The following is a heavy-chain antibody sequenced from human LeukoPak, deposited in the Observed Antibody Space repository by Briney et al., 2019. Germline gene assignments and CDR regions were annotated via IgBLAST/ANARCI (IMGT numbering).Heavy chain of an antibody. Sequence: SETLSHTCTVSGGSISSYYWSWIRQPPGKGLEWIGDIYYSGSTNYNPSLKSRVTISVDTSKNQFSLRLSSVTAADTAVYYSARLASGSYGPLTPFDYWAREPWSPSPQ. J-gene: IGHJ4*02. V-gene: IGHV4-59*08. CDR3: ARLASGSYGPLTPFDY. D-gene: IGHD1-26*01. CDR2: IYYSGST. CDR1: GGSISSYY.